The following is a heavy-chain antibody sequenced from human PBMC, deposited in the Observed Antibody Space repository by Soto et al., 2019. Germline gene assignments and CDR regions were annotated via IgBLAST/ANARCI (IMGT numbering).Heavy chain of an antibody. D-gene: IGHD2-21*02. CDR3: AREWYSCGGDCPYYMDY. Sequence: GASVKVSCKTSGYPFTDYFIHWVRQAPGQGLEWMGIISLYHHSTSYAQKFQGRLTVTADTSTTTVYMDLSSLTSEDSAVYWCAREWYSCGGDCPYYMDYWGQGTLVTVSS. J-gene: IGHJ4*02. CDR1: GYPFTDYF. V-gene: IGHV1-46*01. CDR2: ISLYHHST.